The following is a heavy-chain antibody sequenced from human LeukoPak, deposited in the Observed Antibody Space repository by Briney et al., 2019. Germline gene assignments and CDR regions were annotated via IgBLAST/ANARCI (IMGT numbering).Heavy chain of an antibody. J-gene: IGHJ6*02. Sequence: SETLSLTCTVSGGSVSSGSYYWSWIRQPPGKGLEWIGYIYYSGSTNYNPSLKSRVTISVDTSKNQFSLKLSSVTAADTAVYYCARDRSPKAAEYGMDVWGQGTTVTVSS. CDR1: GGSVSSGSYY. D-gene: IGHD2-15*01. CDR3: ARDRSPKAAEYGMDV. V-gene: IGHV4-61*01. CDR2: IYYSGST.